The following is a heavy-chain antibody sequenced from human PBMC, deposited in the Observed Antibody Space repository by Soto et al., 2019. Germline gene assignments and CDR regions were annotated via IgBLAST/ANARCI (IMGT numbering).Heavy chain of an antibody. CDR1: GGSISSGDYY. D-gene: IGHD2-15*01. CDR3: ARRVVVAATPRQNNWFDP. J-gene: IGHJ5*02. V-gene: IGHV4-30-4*01. Sequence: PSETLSLTCTVSGGSISSGDYYRSWIRQPPGKGLEWIGYIYYSGSTYYNPSLKSRVTISVDTSKNQFSLKLSSVTAADTAVYYCARRVVVAATPRQNNWFDPWGQGTLVTVSS. CDR2: IYYSGST.